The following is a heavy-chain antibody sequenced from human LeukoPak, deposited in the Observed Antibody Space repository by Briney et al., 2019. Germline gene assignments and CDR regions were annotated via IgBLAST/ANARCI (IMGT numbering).Heavy chain of an antibody. CDR1: GYTFTSYD. CDR3: ARGAYCSSTSCDGDWFDP. J-gene: IGHJ5*02. V-gene: IGHV1-8*03. D-gene: IGHD2-2*01. CDR2: MNPNSGNT. Sequence: ASVKVSCKASGYTFTSYDINWVRQATGQGLEWMGWMNPNSGNTGYAQKLQGGVTITRNTSISTAYMELSSLRSEDTAVYYCARGAYCSSTSCDGDWFDPWGQGTLVTVSS.